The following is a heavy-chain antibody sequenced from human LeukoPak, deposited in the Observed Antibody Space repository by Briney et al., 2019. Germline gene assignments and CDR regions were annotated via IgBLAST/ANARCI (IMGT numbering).Heavy chain of an antibody. CDR3: ARFSRTPGIPDYGSGSYAGLFDY. V-gene: IGHV4-59*01. CDR1: GGSISSYY. D-gene: IGHD3-10*01. CDR2: IYYSGNT. J-gene: IGHJ4*02. Sequence: SETLSLTCTVSGGSISSYYWSWIRQPPGKELEWIGYIYYSGNTNYNPSLKSRVTISVDTSKNQFSLKLSSVTAADTAVYYCARFSRTPGIPDYGSGSYAGLFDYWGQGTLVTVSS.